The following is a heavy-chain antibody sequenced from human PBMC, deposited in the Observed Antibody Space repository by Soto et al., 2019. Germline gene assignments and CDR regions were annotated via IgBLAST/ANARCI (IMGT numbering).Heavy chain of an antibody. CDR1: GFTFGSYS. CDR3: AKEGGYSYGPYDY. V-gene: IGHV3-48*01. Sequence: EVQLVESGGGLVQPGGSLRLSCAASGFTFGSYSMNWVRQAPGKGLEWVSYISSSSSTIYYADSVEGRFTISRDNAKNSLSLQMNSLRAEDTAAYYCAKEGGYSYGPYDYWGQGTLVTVSS. CDR2: ISSSSSTI. J-gene: IGHJ4*02. D-gene: IGHD5-18*01.